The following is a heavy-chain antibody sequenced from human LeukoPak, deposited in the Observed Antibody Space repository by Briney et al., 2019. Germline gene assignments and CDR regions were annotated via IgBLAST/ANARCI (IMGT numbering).Heavy chain of an antibody. J-gene: IGHJ4*02. CDR2: ISGSEYNT. CDR3: AKGSSIVGERD. CDR1: GFTFTNYA. V-gene: IGHV3-23*01. Sequence: PGGSLRLSCAASGFTFTNYAMSWVRQAPGRGLEWVSSISGSEYNTYYADSVKGRFTISRDNSKNTLFLQMNSLRAEDTAVYYCAKGSSIVGERDWGQGTLVTVSS. D-gene: IGHD1-26*01.